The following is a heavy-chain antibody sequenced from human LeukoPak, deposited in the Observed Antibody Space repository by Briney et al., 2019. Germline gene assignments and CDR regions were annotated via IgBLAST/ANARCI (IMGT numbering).Heavy chain of an antibody. CDR1: TFTFSSYS. Sequence: PGGSLRLSCAASTFTFSSYSMNWVRQAPGKGLEWVSSISSGSSFIYYADSVKGRFTISRDNAKNSLYLQMNSLRAEDTAVYYCAKDSSGYYYVSLYYFDYWGQGTLVTVSS. CDR2: ISSGSSFI. D-gene: IGHD3-22*01. CDR3: AKDSSGYYYVSLYYFDY. J-gene: IGHJ4*02. V-gene: IGHV3-21*04.